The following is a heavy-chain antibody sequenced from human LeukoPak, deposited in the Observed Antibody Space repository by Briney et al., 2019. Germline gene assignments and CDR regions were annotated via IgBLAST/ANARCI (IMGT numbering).Heavy chain of an antibody. V-gene: IGHV1-46*01. CDR1: GYTFTSYY. Sequence: ASVKVSCKASGYTFTSYYMHWVRQAPGQGPEWMGIINPSGGSTSYAQKFQGRVTMTRDMSTSTVYMELSSLRSEDTAVYYCAREGIAAQRGYNWFDPWGQGTLVTVSS. D-gene: IGHD6-13*01. CDR2: INPSGGST. J-gene: IGHJ5*02. CDR3: AREGIAAQRGYNWFDP.